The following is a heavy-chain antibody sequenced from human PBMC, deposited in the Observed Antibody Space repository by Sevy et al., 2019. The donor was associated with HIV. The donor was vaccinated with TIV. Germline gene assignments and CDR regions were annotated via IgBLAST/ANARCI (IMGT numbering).Heavy chain of an antibody. Sequence: ASVKVSCKASGYTFTSYGISWVRQAPGQGLEWMGWISAYNGNTNYAQKLQGRVTMTTDTSTSTAYMELRSLRSDDTAVYYCARCSDSGSWYLVRRTNNWFDPWGQGTLVTVSS. D-gene: IGHD6-13*01. CDR2: ISAYNGNT. CDR1: GYTFTSYG. V-gene: IGHV1-18*01. CDR3: ARCSDSGSWYLVRRTNNWFDP. J-gene: IGHJ5*02.